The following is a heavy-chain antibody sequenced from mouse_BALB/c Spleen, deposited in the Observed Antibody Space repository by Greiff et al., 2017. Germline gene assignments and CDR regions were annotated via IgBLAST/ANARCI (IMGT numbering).Heavy chain of an antibody. V-gene: IGHV5-12-1*01. CDR1: GFAFSSYD. Sequence: EVNLVESGGGLVKPGGSLKLSCAASGFAFSSYDMSWVRQTPEKRLEWVAYISSGGGSTYYPDTVKGRFTISRDNAKNTLYLQMSSLKSEDTAMYYCAAGNYGYWGQGTTLTVSS. CDR3: AAGNYGY. CDR2: ISSGGGST. J-gene: IGHJ2*01. D-gene: IGHD2-1*01.